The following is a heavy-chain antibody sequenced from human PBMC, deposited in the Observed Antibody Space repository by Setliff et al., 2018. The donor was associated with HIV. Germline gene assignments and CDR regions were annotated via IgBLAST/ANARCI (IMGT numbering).Heavy chain of an antibody. D-gene: IGHD6-19*01. CDR2: IWYDGSNK. J-gene: IGHJ4*02. CDR3: TSDPPASGWTLAY. Sequence: PGGSLRLSCAASGFTFSTHAMHWVRQAPGKALEWVAYIWYDGSNKYYADSVKGRFAISRDNSKNTLYPQMDSLRAEDTALYYCTSDPPASGWTLAYWGQGALVTVSS. CDR1: GFTFSTHA. V-gene: IGHV3-33*08.